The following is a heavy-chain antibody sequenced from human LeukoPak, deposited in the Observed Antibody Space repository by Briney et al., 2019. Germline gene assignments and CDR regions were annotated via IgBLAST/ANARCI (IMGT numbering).Heavy chain of an antibody. J-gene: IGHJ4*02. CDR3: SRGRVTTDY. CDR2: IRSEGNGATT. CDR1: GFTFDDYA. Sequence: GGSLRLSCAASGFTFDDYALSWFRQAPGKGLEWIGFIRSEGNGATTQYAASVKGRFLISKDDSKTIGYLQMNSLRSEDTAVYYCSRGRVTTDYWGRGTLVTVSS. V-gene: IGHV3-49*03. D-gene: IGHD2-21*02.